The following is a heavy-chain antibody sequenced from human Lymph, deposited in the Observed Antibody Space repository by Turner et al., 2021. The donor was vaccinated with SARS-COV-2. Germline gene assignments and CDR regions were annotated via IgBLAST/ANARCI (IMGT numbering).Heavy chain of an antibody. CDR3: ARGKSPLLRFLEWLLSLDY. D-gene: IGHD3-3*01. V-gene: IGHV1-3*01. Sequence: QVQLVQSGAEVKKPGASVKVSCKASGYTFTTYGIHWVRHAPGQRLEWMGWINAANGNTKHSQKFQGRVTITRDTSASTAYMELSSLRSEDTAVYYWARGKSPLLRFLEWLLSLDYWGQGTLVTVSS. CDR2: INAANGNT. CDR1: GYTFTTYG. J-gene: IGHJ4*02.